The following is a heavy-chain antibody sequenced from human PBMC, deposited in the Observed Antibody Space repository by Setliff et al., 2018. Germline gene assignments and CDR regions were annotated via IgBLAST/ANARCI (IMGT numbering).Heavy chain of an antibody. CDR1: GASIRNFY. CDR3: ARKVEQWLTPHFDY. D-gene: IGHD6-19*01. Sequence: PSETLSLTCNVSGASIRNFYWTWIRQPPGKGLEWIGYVHFTGSTNYNSSLKSRVTMSVDVSKSQFSLRLSSVTAADTAVYYCARKVEQWLTPHFDYWGQGALVTVSS. J-gene: IGHJ4*02. CDR2: VHFTGST. V-gene: IGHV4-59*01.